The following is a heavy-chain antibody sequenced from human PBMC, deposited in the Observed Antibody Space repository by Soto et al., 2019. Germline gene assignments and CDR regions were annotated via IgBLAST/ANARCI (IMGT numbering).Heavy chain of an antibody. J-gene: IGHJ4*02. CDR3: ARWKDYDYIWGSYEALNY. CDR1: GYTFTSYD. V-gene: IGHV1-8*01. D-gene: IGHD3-16*01. CDR2: MNPNSGNT. Sequence: ASVKVSCKASGYTFTSYDINWVRQATGQGLEWMGWMNPNSGNTGYAQKFQGRVTMTRNTSISTAYMELSSLRSEDTALYYCARWKDYDYIWGSYEALNYWGQGTLVTVSS.